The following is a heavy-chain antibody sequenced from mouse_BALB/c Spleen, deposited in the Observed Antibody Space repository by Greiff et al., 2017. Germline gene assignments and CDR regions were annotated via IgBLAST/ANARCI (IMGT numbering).Heavy chain of an antibody. Sequence: EVKLVESGGGLVQPGGSLKLSCAASGFTFSSYTMSWVRQTPEKRLEWVAYISNGGGSTYYPDTVKGRFTISRDNAKNTLYLQMSSLKSEDTAMYYCARQDSSGPVWFAYWGQGTLVTVSA. CDR2: ISNGGGST. CDR1: GFTFSSYT. J-gene: IGHJ3*01. CDR3: ARQDSSGPVWFAY. V-gene: IGHV5-12-2*01. D-gene: IGHD3-2*01.